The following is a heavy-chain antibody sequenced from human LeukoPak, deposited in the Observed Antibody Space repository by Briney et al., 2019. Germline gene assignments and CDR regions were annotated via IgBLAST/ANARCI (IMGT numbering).Heavy chain of an antibody. CDR1: GFTFSNAW. Sequence: PGGSLRLSCAASGFTFSNAWMNWVRQAPGKGLEWVGRIKSKTDGGTTDYAAPVKGRFTISRDDSKNTLYLQMNSLRAEDTAVYYCAKEDIEGGAIDYWGQGTLVTVSS. CDR2: IKSKTDGGTT. J-gene: IGHJ4*02. D-gene: IGHD1-26*01. CDR3: AKEDIEGGAIDY. V-gene: IGHV3-15*07.